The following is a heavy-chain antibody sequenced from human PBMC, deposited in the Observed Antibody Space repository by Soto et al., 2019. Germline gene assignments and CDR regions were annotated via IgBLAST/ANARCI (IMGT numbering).Heavy chain of an antibody. V-gene: IGHV4-4*07. CDR2: IHGSGSA. CDR1: NGAIINFY. Sequence: KPSETLSLTCTVSNGAIINFYCNFIRQSAVKGLEWIGRIHGSGSATYNPSLRSRVTMSVDTSKNQFSLKVNSVTGADTAVYYCARSSHKESWFDPWGQGTLVTVSS. D-gene: IGHD6-13*01. J-gene: IGHJ5*02. CDR3: ARSSHKESWFDP.